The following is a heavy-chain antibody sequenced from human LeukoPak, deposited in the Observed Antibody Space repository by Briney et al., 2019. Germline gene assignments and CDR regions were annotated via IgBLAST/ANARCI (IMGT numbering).Heavy chain of an antibody. D-gene: IGHD3-22*01. J-gene: IGHJ3*02. V-gene: IGHV3-11*01. CDR2: ISRSGSTI. CDR1: GFTFSDYY. CDR3: AREATRYYDPGSAFDI. Sequence: PGGSLRLSCAASGFTFSDYYMSWIRQAPGKGLEWVSYISRSGSTIYYADSVKGRFTISRDNAKNSRYLQMNSLRAEDTAVYYCAREATRYYDPGSAFDIWGQGTMVTVSS.